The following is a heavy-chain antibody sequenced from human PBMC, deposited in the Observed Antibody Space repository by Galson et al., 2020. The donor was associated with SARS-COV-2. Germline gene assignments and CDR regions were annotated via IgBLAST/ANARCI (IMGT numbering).Heavy chain of an antibody. CDR2: ISYDGSNK. D-gene: IGHD1-26*01. CDR3: ARDNGGATGDSEYYYYGMDV. J-gene: IGHJ6*02. V-gene: IGHV3-30*04. Sequence: GGSLRLSCAASGFTFSSYAMHWVRQAPGKGLEWVAVISYDGSNKYYADSVKGRFTISRDNSKNTLYLQMNSLRAEDTAVYYCARDNGGATGDSEYYYYGMDVWGQGTTVTVSS. CDR1: GFTFSSYA.